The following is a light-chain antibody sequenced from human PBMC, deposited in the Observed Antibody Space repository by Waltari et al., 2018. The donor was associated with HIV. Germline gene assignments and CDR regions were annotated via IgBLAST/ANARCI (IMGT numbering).Light chain of an antibody. CDR3: SSYTSFSTVL. CDR1: SSDVGTYSL. J-gene: IGLJ2*01. Sequence: QSALTQPASVSGSPGQSITISCTGTSSDVGTYSLVSWYQHHPGKAPKLMLYEGNKRPSGVSNRVSGSKSGNTASLTISGLQAEDEADYYCSSYTSFSTVLFGGGTKLTVL. CDR2: EGN. V-gene: IGLV2-23*01.